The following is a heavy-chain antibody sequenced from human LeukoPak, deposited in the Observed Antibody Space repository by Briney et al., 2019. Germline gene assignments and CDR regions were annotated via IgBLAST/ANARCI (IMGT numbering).Heavy chain of an antibody. V-gene: IGHV3-23*01. CDR1: RFTFSGYA. J-gene: IGHJ4*02. D-gene: IGHD5-12*01. CDR2: ITGSGSNT. CDR3: AKEASGHISDYIYY. Sequence: PGGSLRLSCEASRFTFSGYALSWVRQAPGKGLEWVSAITGSGSNTYYADSVKGRFTISRDNSKNTLYLQMNSLRADDTAVYYCAKEASGHISDYIYYWGQGTMVTVSS.